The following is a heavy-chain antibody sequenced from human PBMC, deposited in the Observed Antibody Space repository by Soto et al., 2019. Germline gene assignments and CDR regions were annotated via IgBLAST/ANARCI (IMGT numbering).Heavy chain of an antibody. CDR2: ISSSSSTI. CDR1: GFTFSSYS. V-gene: IGHV3-48*02. D-gene: IGHD3-22*01. CDR3: AIDGGYYDSSGYYFSAAFDI. J-gene: IGHJ3*02. Sequence: GGSLRLSCAAAGFTFSSYSMNWVRQTPGKGLEWGSYISSSSSTIYYADSVKGRFTISRDNAKNSLYLQMNSLRDEDTAVYYCAIDGGYYDSSGYYFSAAFDIWGQGTMVTVSS.